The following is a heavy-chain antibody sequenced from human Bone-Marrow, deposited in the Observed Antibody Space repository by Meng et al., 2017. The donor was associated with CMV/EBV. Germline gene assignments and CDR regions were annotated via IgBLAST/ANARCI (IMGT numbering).Heavy chain of an antibody. CDR3: ARDLDSSGYFYWYFDL. CDR1: GGSISSNY. CDR2: IYTSGST. V-gene: IGHV4-4*07. J-gene: IGHJ2*01. D-gene: IGHD3-22*01. Sequence: QVQTAAPGPVNPSATLSPASTFAGGSISSNYWGWIRQPAGKGLEWIGRIYTSGSTTYNPSLKSRVTMSVDTSKNQFPLKLSSVTAADTAVYYCARDLDSSGYFYWYFDLWGRGTLVTVSS.